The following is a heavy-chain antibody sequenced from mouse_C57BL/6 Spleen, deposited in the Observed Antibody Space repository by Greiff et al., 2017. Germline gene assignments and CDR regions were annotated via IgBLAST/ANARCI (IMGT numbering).Heavy chain of an antibody. CDR2: IYPDSGNT. CDR1: GYTFTGYY. V-gene: IGHV1-76*01. Sequence: QVQLQQSGAELVRPGASVKLSCKASGYTFTGYYITWVKQRPGQGLEWIARIYPDSGNTYYNEKFKGKATLTADKPSSTAYMQLSSLTSEDSAVYYCARGGSNYEGVGYFEVWGTGTTVTVSS. D-gene: IGHD2-5*01. CDR3: ARGGSNYEGVGYFEV. J-gene: IGHJ1*03.